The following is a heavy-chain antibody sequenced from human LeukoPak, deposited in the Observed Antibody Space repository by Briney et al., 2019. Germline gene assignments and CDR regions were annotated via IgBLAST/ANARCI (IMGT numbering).Heavy chain of an antibody. CDR3: ARYNSGHLDY. J-gene: IGHJ4*02. Sequence: PGGSLRLSCAASGFTLSSCWMHWVRQGPGKGLVWVSRISSDGSSTIYADSLKGRFTISRDSAENTLYLQMNSLRAEDTAVYYCARYNSGHLDYWGRGTLVTVSS. CDR2: ISSDGSST. V-gene: IGHV3-74*01. CDR1: GFTLSSCW. D-gene: IGHD3-22*01.